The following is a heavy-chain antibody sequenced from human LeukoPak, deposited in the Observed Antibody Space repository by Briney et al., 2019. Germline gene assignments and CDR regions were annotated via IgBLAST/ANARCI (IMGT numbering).Heavy chain of an antibody. CDR2: IYTSGST. D-gene: IGHD5-18*01. Sequence: SETLSLTCTVSGGSISSGSYYWSWIRQPAGKGLEWIGRIYTSGSTNYNPSHKSRVTISVDTSKNQFSLKLSSVTAADTAVYYCAREWVGYSYGSTFLDYWGQGTLVTVSS. CDR1: GGSISSGSYY. V-gene: IGHV4-61*02. J-gene: IGHJ4*02. CDR3: AREWVGYSYGSTFLDY.